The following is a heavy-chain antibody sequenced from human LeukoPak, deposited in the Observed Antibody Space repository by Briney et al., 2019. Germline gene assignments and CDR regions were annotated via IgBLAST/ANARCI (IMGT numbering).Heavy chain of an antibody. D-gene: IGHD3-10*01. V-gene: IGHV5-51*01. J-gene: IGHJ5*02. CDR1: GFSFIHYW. CDR2: IYPGDSDT. CDR3: ARKMVRGDNWFDP. Sequence: GESLKISCKGSGFSFIHYWIGWVRQMPGKGLEWMGIIYPGDSDTRYSPSFQGQVTISADQSLNTAYLQWSSLKASDTAMYYCARKMVRGDNWFDPWGQGTLVTVSS.